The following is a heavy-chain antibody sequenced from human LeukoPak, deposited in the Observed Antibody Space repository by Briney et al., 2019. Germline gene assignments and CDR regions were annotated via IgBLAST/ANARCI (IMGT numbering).Heavy chain of an antibody. J-gene: IGHJ6*03. CDR2: IRYDGSNK. CDR1: GFTFSSYG. Sequence: GGSLRLSCAASGFTFSSYGMHWVRQAPGKGLEWVAFIRYDGSNKYYADSVKGRFTISRDNSKNTLYLQMNSLRAADTAVYYCARDSARNARKGYYMDVWGKGTTVTVSS. D-gene: IGHD6-25*01. V-gene: IGHV3-30*02. CDR3: ARDSARNARKGYYMDV.